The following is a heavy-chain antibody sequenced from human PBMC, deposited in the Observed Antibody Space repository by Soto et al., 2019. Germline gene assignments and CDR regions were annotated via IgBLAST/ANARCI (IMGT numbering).Heavy chain of an antibody. J-gene: IGHJ4*02. V-gene: IGHV4-59*12. CDR2: IYYSGST. CDR3: ATGASSSSWYDY. Sequence: SETLSLTCTVSGGPISSYYWSWIRQPPGKGLEWIGYIYYSGSTNYNPSLKSRVTISVDTSKNSLYLQMNSLRAEDTAVYYCATGASSSSWYDYWGQGTLVTVSS. CDR1: GGPISSYY. D-gene: IGHD6-13*01.